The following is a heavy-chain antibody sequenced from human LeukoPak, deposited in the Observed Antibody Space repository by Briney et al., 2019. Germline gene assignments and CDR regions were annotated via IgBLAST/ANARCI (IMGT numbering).Heavy chain of an antibody. J-gene: IGHJ4*01. CDR1: GFTFSRYW. V-gene: IGHV3-74*01. Sequence: QPGGSLRLSCAASGFTFSRYWMHWVRQAPGKGLVWVSRINTDGRTITYADSVKGRFTISRDNAKNTLYLQMNSLRAEDTAVYYCVRSAFLTTEFYFDYWGHGTLVTVPS. D-gene: IGHD4-11*01. CDR2: INTDGRTI. CDR3: VRSAFLTTEFYFDY.